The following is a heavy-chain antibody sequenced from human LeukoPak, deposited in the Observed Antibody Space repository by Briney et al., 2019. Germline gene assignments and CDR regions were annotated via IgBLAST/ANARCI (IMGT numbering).Heavy chain of an antibody. CDR1: GGSISVYY. D-gene: IGHD4-23*01. V-gene: IGHV4-59*01. J-gene: IGHJ3*02. CDR2: IYYSGST. Sequence: SETLSLTCTVSGGSISVYYWSWIRQPPGKGLEWIGYIYYSGSTNYNPSLKSRVTISVDTSKNQFSLKLSSVTAADTAVYYCARAPDGGNEMGPGSFDIWGQGTMVTVSS. CDR3: ARAPDGGNEMGPGSFDI.